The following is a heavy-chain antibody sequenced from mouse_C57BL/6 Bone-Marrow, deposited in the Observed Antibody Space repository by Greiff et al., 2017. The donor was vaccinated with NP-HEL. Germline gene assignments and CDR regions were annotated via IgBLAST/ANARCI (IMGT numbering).Heavy chain of an antibody. Sequence: EVQVVESGPGLVKPSQSLSLTCSVTGYSITSGYYWNWIRQFPGNKLEWMCYISYDGSNNYNPSLKNRISITRDTSKNQFFLKLNSVTTEDTATYYCARGNYDDFDYWGQGTTLTVSS. V-gene: IGHV3-6*01. CDR2: ISYDGSN. J-gene: IGHJ2*01. CDR3: ARGNYDDFDY. D-gene: IGHD2-4*01. CDR1: GYSITSGYY.